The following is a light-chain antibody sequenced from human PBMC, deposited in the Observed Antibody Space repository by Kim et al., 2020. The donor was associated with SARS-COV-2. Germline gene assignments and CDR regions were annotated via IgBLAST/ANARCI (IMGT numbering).Light chain of an antibody. Sequence: GQSLAISCTGTSSDIGAYNYVSWYQQHPGKAPKLLIYKVSKRPSGVPDRFSGSKSGNTASLTVSGLQADDEANFYCSSYAGTNNLLFGGGTQLTVL. V-gene: IGLV2-8*01. CDR3: SSYAGTNNLL. CDR1: SSDIGAYNY. CDR2: KVS. J-gene: IGLJ2*01.